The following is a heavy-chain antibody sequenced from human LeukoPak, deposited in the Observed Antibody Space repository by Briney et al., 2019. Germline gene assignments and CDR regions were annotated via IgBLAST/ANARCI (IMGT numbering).Heavy chain of an antibody. V-gene: IGHV6-1*01. Sequence: SQTLSLTCAISGDSVSSNSAAWNWIRQSPSRGLEWLGRTYYRSKWYNDYAVSVKSRITINPDTSKNQFSLQLNSVTPEDTAVYYCARGVGYSYGFYYYYMDVWAKGPRSPSP. D-gene: IGHD5-18*01. CDR2: TYYRSKWYN. CDR3: ARGVGYSYGFYYYYMDV. J-gene: IGHJ6*03. CDR1: GDSVSSNSAA.